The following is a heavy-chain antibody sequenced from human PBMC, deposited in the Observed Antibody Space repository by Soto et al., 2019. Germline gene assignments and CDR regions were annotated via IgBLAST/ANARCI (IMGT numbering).Heavy chain of an antibody. Sequence: RASVKVSCKASGYTFTSYAMHWVRQAPGQRLEWMGWINAGNGNTKYSQKFQGRVTITRDTSASTAYMELSSLRSEDTAVYYCARDSVVWPDYYYYYGMDVWGQGTTVTVSS. V-gene: IGHV1-3*01. D-gene: IGHD2-8*01. CDR3: ARDSVVWPDYYYYYGMDV. J-gene: IGHJ6*02. CDR2: INAGNGNT. CDR1: GYTFTSYA.